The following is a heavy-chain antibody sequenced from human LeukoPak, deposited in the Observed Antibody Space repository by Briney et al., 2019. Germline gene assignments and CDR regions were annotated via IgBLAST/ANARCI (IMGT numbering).Heavy chain of an antibody. J-gene: IGHJ3*02. CDR3: ARGGARGSSAFDI. CDR2: IYYSGST. V-gene: IGHV4-59*01. Sequence: SSETLSLTCTVSGDSISAFYRSWIRQPPGKGLEWIGYIYYSGSTNYNPSLKSRVTILIETSKNQFSLKLRSVTAADTAVYYCARGGARGSSAFDIWGQGTMVTVSS. D-gene: IGHD3-10*01. CDR1: GDSISAFY.